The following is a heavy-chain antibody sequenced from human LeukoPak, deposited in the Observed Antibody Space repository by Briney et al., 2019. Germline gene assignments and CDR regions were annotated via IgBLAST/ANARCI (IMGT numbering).Heavy chain of an antibody. CDR3: ARARYSHNWVPTIDY. CDR2: IYYTGTT. CDR1: GGTISSFY. V-gene: IGHV4-59*01. Sequence: WETLSLTCTVSGGTISSFYWSWIRQTPGNRLQWIGNIYYTGTTDYNPSLKSRVTLSVDTSQSQFSLKLSPVTTADTAVYFCARARYSHNWVPTIDYWGQGALVTVSS. J-gene: IGHJ4*02. D-gene: IGHD1-1*01.